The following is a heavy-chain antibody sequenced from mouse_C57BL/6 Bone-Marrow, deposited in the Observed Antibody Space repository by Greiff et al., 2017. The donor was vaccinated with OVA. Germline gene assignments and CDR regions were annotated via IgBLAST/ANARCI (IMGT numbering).Heavy chain of an antibody. CDR1: GYTFTSYG. Sequence: VQLQQSGAELARPGASVKLSCKASGYTFTSYGISWVKQRTGQGLEWIGEIYPRSGNTYYNEKFKGKATLTADKSSSTAYMELRSLTSEDTAIYYCARVVTRGYYYAMDYWGQGTSVTVSS. CDR2: IYPRSGNT. J-gene: IGHJ4*01. CDR3: ARVVTRGYYYAMDY. D-gene: IGHD2-2*01. V-gene: IGHV1-81*01.